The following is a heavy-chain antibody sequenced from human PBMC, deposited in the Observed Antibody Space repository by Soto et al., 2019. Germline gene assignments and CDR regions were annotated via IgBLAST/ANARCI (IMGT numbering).Heavy chain of an antibody. CDR3: ATFEIYASGSYSEPYHCEY. CDR2: IYFIGRA. Sequence: PSETLSLTCTVSGDAISSSSNYYWGWIRQPPGKGLEWIGIIYFIGRAYYSPSLKSRVTISVDTSKNQFSLTLKSVTAADKAVYYCATFEIYASGSYSEPYHCEYLGQRTLIIASS. J-gene: IGHJ4*02. V-gene: IGHV4-39*01. D-gene: IGHD3-10*01. CDR1: GDAISSSSNYY.